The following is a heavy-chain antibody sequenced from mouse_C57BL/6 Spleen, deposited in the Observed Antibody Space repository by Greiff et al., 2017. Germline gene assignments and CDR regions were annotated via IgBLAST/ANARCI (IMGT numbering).Heavy chain of an antibody. D-gene: IGHD2-1*01. V-gene: IGHV1-54*01. CDR3: ARKGNYDY. J-gene: IGHJ2*01. Sequence: QVQLQQSGAELVRPGTSVKVSCKASGYAFTNYLIEWVKQRPGQGLEWIGVINPGSGGTNYNEKFKGKATLTADKSSSTAYMQLSSLTAEDSAVXFWARKGNYDYWGQGTTLTVSA. CDR2: INPGSGGT. CDR1: GYAFTNYL.